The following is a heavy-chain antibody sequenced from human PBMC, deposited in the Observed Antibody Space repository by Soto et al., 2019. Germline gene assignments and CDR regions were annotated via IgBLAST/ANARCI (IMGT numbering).Heavy chain of an antibody. D-gene: IGHD6-19*01. CDR2: IYYSGST. Sequence: QVQLQESGPGLVKPSETLSLTCTVSGGSISSYYWSWIRQPPGKGLEWIGYIYYSGSTNYNPALKSRATISVDTSKNQFSLKLSSVTAADPGVYYCAREVAGSGYYYYHYGRDVWGQGTTVTVSS. CDR1: GGSISSYY. CDR3: AREVAGSGYYYYHYGRDV. V-gene: IGHV4-59*01. J-gene: IGHJ6*02.